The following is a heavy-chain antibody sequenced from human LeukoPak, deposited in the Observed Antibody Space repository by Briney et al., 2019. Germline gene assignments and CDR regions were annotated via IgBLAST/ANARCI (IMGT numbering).Heavy chain of an antibody. CDR2: INPNSGGT. J-gene: IGHJ4*02. Sequence: GASVKVSCKASGYTFTGYYMHWVRQAPGQGLEWMGWINPNSGGTNYAQKLQGRVTMTTDTSTSTAYMELRSLRSDDTAVYYCARYSNFDREVWFGPPDYWGQGTLVTVSS. CDR1: GYTFTGYY. CDR3: ARYSNFDREVWFGPPDY. D-gene: IGHD3-10*01. V-gene: IGHV1-2*02.